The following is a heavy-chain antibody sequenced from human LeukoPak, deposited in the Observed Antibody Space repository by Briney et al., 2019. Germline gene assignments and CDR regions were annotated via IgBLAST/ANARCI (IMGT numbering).Heavy chain of an antibody. V-gene: IGHV3-23*01. CDR2: ISGSGGST. CDR1: GITFSTYA. Sequence: GSLRLSCAASGITFSTYAMSWVRQAPGKGLEWVSTISGSGGSTYYADSVKGRFTISRDNSKNTLYLQMNSLRAEDTAIYSRAKPWVSGSHFDYWGQGTLVTVSS. J-gene: IGHJ4*02. D-gene: IGHD1-26*01. CDR3: AKPWVSGSHFDY.